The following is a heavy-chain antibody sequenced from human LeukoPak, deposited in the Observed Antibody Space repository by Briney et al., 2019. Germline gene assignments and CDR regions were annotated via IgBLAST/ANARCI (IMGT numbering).Heavy chain of an antibody. J-gene: IGHJ3*02. CDR3: AREGSSDWPAFDI. D-gene: IGHD6-19*01. Sequence: SVTLSLTCTVSGGSISSYYWSWIRQPPGKGLEWIGYIYYSGSTNHNPSLKSRVSISVDTSKNQFSLKLSSVTAADTAVYYCAREGSSDWPAFDIWGQGTMVTVSS. CDR2: IYYSGST. V-gene: IGHV4-59*01. CDR1: GGSISSYY.